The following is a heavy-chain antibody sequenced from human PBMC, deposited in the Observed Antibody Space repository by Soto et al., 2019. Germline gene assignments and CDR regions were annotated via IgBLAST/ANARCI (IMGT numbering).Heavy chain of an antibody. D-gene: IGHD2-21*02. CDR1: GYTFTSYG. J-gene: IGHJ6*03. CDR2: ISAYNGNT. Sequence: ASVKVSCKASGYTFTSYGISWVRQAPGQGLEWMGWISAYNGNTNYAQKLQGRVTMTTDTSTSTAYMELRSLRSDDTAVYYCARRKVTIAGYHYYYYMDVWGKGTTVSVSS. CDR3: ARRKVTIAGYHYYYYMDV. V-gene: IGHV1-18*01.